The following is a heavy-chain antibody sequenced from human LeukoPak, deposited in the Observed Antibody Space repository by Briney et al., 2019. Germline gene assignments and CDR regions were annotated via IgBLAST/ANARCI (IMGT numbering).Heavy chain of an antibody. Sequence: PSETLSLTCTVSGVSISRSNSYWGWIRQPPGKGLEWIGSTYYSGNTYYNASLKSQVSISIDTSKNQFSLRPTSVTAADTAVYYCARQTGSGLFILPGGQGTLVTVSS. CDR3: ARQTGSGLFILP. CDR1: GVSISRSNSY. CDR2: TYYSGNT. V-gene: IGHV4-39*01. J-gene: IGHJ4*02. D-gene: IGHD3/OR15-3a*01.